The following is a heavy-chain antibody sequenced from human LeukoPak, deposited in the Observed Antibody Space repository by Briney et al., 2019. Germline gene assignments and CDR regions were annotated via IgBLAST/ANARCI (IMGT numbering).Heavy chain of an antibody. Sequence: PGRSLRLSCATSRFTFSSYALHWVSQAQGKGLECVAVISSDGTQKYSADSVNGRFTISRDNSKNTLYLQMNSLRAEDTAVYYCVIQAEGRESPWDYWGQGTLVTVSS. J-gene: IGHJ4*02. CDR2: ISSDGTQK. V-gene: IGHV3-30*04. CDR1: RFTFSSYA. D-gene: IGHD1-26*01. CDR3: VIQAEGRESPWDY.